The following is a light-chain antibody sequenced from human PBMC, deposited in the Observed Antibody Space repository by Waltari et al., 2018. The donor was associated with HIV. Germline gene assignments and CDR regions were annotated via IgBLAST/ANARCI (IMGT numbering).Light chain of an antibody. CDR1: TSNIGTNY. V-gene: IGLV1-47*01. Sequence: QSVLTQPPSASATPGQRVTIPCSGSTSNIGTNYVFWYQQLPGTAPKLLILRDNGRPSGVPDRFSGSMSGTSASLVISGLRSEDEAEYYCAAWDDSLSGFYVFGSGTRVTVL. J-gene: IGLJ1*01. CDR2: RDN. CDR3: AAWDDSLSGFYV.